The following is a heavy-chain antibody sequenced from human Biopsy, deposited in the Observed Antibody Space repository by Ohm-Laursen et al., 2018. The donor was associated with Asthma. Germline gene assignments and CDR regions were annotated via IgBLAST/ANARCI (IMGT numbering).Heavy chain of an antibody. J-gene: IGHJ2*01. CDR3: ARRIYDIWTGSHHWYFDL. V-gene: IGHV5-51*03. D-gene: IGHD3-9*01. Sequence: GESLRISCKGSGYSFSNYWIGWVRQMPGKGPEWMGIIYPRDSDTRYSPSSQGQFTMSSDKSISTAYLQWSSLKASDTAMYYCARRIYDIWTGSHHWYFDLWGRGTLVTVSS. CDR1: GYSFSNYW. CDR2: IYPRDSDT.